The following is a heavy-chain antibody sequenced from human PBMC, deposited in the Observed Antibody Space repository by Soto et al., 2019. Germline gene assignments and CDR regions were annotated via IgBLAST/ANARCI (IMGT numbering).Heavy chain of an antibody. V-gene: IGHV1-69*13. Sequence: SMQVSCKSSVSTFSSYAISWVRQAGGRGVEWMGGIIPVFGPTNYAQKFRGRVTVTADESTSTVYMEVRSLRFEDTAVYYCARAHGSSWYNWFDHWGQGTLVTVSS. CDR1: VSTFSSYA. D-gene: IGHD6-13*01. CDR3: ARAHGSSWYNWFDH. J-gene: IGHJ5*02. CDR2: IIPVFGPT.